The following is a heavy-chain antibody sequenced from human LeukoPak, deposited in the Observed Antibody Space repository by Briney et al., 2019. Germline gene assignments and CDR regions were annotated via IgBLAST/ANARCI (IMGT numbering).Heavy chain of an antibody. V-gene: IGHV3-7*01. CDR1: GFTFSSYW. CDR2: IKQDGGEK. CDR3: ARARGGYDLDY. Sequence: GGSLRLSCAASGFTFSSYWMSWVRQAPGKGLEWVANIKQDGGEKYYVESVKGRFTISRDNVRNSLYLQMNSLRVEDTAVYYCARARGGYDLDYWGQGTLVTVSS. J-gene: IGHJ4*02. D-gene: IGHD5-12*01.